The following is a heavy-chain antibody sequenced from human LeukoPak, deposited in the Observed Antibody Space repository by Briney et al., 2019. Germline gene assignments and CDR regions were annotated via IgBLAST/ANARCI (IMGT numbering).Heavy chain of an antibody. D-gene: IGHD3-10*01. CDR3: ARQSLWFGELSDYYGMDV. CDR1: GFTVNANY. Sequence: GGSLRLSCAASGFTVNANYMSWVRQAPGGGLEFVSLISTAGSTSYADSVQGRFSVSRDNSRNTVYLQMGSLRVEDTAVYYCARQSLWFGELSDYYGMDVWGQGTTVTVSS. CDR2: ISTAGST. V-gene: IGHV3-66*04. J-gene: IGHJ6*02.